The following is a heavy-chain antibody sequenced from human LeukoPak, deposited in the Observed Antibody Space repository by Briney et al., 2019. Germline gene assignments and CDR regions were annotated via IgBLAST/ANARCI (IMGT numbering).Heavy chain of an antibody. CDR1: GFTFSDYY. D-gene: IGHD3-22*01. J-gene: IGHJ4*02. CDR3: VRDTYYYDSSPNIFDY. V-gene: IGHV3-11*01. CDR2: ISSSGSTI. Sequence: GGSLRLSCAASGFTFSDYYMSWIRQAPGKGLEWVSYISSSGSTIYNADSVKGRFTISRDNAKNSLYLQMNSLRAEDTAVYYCVRDTYYYDSSPNIFDYWGQGTLVTVSS.